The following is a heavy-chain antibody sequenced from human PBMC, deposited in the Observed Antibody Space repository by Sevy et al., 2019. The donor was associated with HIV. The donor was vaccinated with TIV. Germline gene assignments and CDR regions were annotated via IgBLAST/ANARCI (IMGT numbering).Heavy chain of an antibody. CDR1: GYTFTSYD. Sequence: ASVKVSCKASGYTFTSYDINWVRQATGQGLEWMGWMNPNSGNTGYAQKFQGRVTMTRNNSISTAYMELSSLRSEDTAVYYCAGGAVLRFLEWKRGYYYGMDVWGQGTTVTVSS. CDR3: AGGAVLRFLEWKRGYYYGMDV. V-gene: IGHV1-8*01. CDR2: MNPNSGNT. D-gene: IGHD3-3*01. J-gene: IGHJ6*02.